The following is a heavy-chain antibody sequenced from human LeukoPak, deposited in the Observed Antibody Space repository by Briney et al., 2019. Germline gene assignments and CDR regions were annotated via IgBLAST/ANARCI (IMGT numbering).Heavy chain of an antibody. Sequence: SGGSLRLSCAASGFTFSSHSMNWVRQAPGKGLEWVSSISSSSSYIYYADSVKGRFTISRDNAKNSLYLQMNSLRAEDTAVYYCARLGYYYDSSGYLDAFDIWGQGTMVTVSS. CDR2: ISSSSSYI. J-gene: IGHJ3*02. CDR3: ARLGYYYDSSGYLDAFDI. V-gene: IGHV3-21*01. CDR1: GFTFSSHS. D-gene: IGHD3-22*01.